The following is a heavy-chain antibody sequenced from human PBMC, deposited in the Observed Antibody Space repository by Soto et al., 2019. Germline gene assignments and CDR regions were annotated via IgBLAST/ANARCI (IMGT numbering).Heavy chain of an antibody. CDR3: VRDQDSRGYSVFNL. CDR2: INSDGSRT. Sequence: PGGSLRLSCAASGFTFSSYWMHWVRQAPGKGLVWVSRINSDGSRTTYADSVKGRFTISRDNAKNMLHLQMNSLRAEDTAVYYCVRDQDSRGYSVFNLWGQGAQVTVS. V-gene: IGHV3-74*01. CDR1: GFTFSSYW. D-gene: IGHD3-22*01. J-gene: IGHJ5*02.